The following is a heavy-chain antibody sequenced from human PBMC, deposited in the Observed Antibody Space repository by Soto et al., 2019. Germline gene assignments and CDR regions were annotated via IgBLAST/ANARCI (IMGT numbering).Heavy chain of an antibody. CDR2: INSDGTKT. D-gene: IGHD5-12*01. Sequence: GGSLRLSCAASGFNFNTYWMHWVRQAPGKGLVWVSRINSDGTKTTYADSVKGRFTISRDNAKNTVYLQMNSLRAEDTAMYYCATVATNSYNWLDPWGQGTLVTVSS. V-gene: IGHV3-74*01. CDR1: GFNFNTYW. CDR3: ATVATNSYNWLDP. J-gene: IGHJ5*02.